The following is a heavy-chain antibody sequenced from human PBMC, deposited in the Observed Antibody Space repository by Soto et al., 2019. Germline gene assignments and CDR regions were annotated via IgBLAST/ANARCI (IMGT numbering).Heavy chain of an antibody. V-gene: IGHV3-13*01. Sequence: PGGSLRLSCAASGFTFSSYDMHWVRQATGKGLEGVSAIGTAGDTYYPGSVKGRFTISRENAKNSLYLQMNSLRAGDTAVYYCARGYCTNGVCWGGYYGMDVWGQGTTVTVSS. J-gene: IGHJ6*02. D-gene: IGHD2-8*01. CDR3: ARGYCTNGVCWGGYYGMDV. CDR1: GFTFSSYD. CDR2: IGTAGDT.